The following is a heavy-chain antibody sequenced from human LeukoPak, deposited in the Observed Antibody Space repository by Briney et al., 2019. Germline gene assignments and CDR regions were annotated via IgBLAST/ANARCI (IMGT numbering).Heavy chain of an antibody. CDR3: ARDIGSYSDAIDI. D-gene: IGHD2-21*01. J-gene: IGHJ3*02. Sequence: GRSLRLSCAASGFTFSSYGMHWVRQAPGKGLEWVAVIWYDGSNKYYADSVKGRFTISRDNSKNTLYLQMNSLRAEDTAVYYCARDIGSYSDAIDIWGQGTMVTVSS. V-gene: IGHV3-33*01. CDR2: IWYDGSNK. CDR1: GFTFSSYG.